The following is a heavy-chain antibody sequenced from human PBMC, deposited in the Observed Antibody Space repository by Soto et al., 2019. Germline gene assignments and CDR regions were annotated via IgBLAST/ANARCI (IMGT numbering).Heavy chain of an antibody. CDR1: GYTFTGYY. V-gene: IGHV1-2*04. D-gene: IGHD3-3*01. CDR2: INPNSGGT. Sequence: GASVKVSCKASGYTFTGYYMHWVRQAPGQGLEWMGWINPNSGGTNYAQKFQGWVTMTRDTSISTACMELSRLRSDDTAVYYCARDRLGNYDFWSGYYGTYYFDYWGQGTLVTVSS. J-gene: IGHJ4*02. CDR3: ARDRLGNYDFWSGYYGTYYFDY.